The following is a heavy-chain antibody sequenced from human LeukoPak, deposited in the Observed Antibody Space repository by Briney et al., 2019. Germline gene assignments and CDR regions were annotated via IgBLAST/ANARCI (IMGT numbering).Heavy chain of an antibody. V-gene: IGHV3-33*01. D-gene: IGHD6-6*01. CDR1: GFTFSSYG. CDR3: ARDLKGPTPSSAFDI. CDR2: IWYDGSYK. J-gene: IGHJ3*02. Sequence: GRSLRLSCAASGFTFSSYGMYWVRQAPGKGLEWLAVIWYDGSYKYYVDSVKGRFTISRDNSKNTLYLEMNSLRAEDTAAYYCARDLKGPTPSSAFDIWGQGTMVSVS.